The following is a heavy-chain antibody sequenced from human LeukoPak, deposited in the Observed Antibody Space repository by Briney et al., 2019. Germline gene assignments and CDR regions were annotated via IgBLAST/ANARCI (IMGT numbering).Heavy chain of an antibody. CDR2: ISYDGSNK. CDR1: GFTFSSYG. V-gene: IGHV3-30*03. CDR3: ARAFNHLLHYYGSGSYHYGMDV. J-gene: IGHJ6*02. D-gene: IGHD3-10*01. Sequence: PGRSLRLSCAASGFTFSSYGMHWVRQAPGKGLEWVAVISYDGSNKYYADSVKGRFTISRDNSKNTLYLQMNSLRAEDTAVYYCARAFNHLLHYYGSGSYHYGMDVWGQGTTVTVSS.